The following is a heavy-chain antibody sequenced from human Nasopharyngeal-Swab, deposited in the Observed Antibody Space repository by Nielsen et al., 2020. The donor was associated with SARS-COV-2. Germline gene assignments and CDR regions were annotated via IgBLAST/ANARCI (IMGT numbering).Heavy chain of an antibody. V-gene: IGHV3-43D*04. D-gene: IGHD2-21*02. Sequence: GESLKISCAASGFTFDDYAMHWVRQAPGKGLEWVSLISWDGGSTYYADSVKGRFTISRDNSKNTLYLQMNSLRAEDTAVYYCAKDLAYCGGDCYSGFDYWGQGTLVTVSS. J-gene: IGHJ4*02. CDR2: ISWDGGST. CDR1: GFTFDDYA. CDR3: AKDLAYCGGDCYSGFDY.